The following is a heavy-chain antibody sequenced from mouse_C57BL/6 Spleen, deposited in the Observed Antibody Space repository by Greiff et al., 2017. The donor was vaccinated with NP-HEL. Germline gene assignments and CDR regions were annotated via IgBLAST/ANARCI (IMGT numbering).Heavy chain of an antibody. J-gene: IGHJ2*01. CDR2: IYPGDGDT. V-gene: IGHV1-82*01. CDR1: GYAFSSSW. Sequence: VQLQQSGPELVKPGASVKISCKASGYAFSSSWMNWVKQRPGKGLEWIGRIYPGDGDTNYNGKFKGKATLTADKSSSTAYMQLSSLTSEDSAVYFCARGTTPYFDYWGQGTTLTVSS. CDR3: ARGTTPYFDY. D-gene: IGHD1-1*01.